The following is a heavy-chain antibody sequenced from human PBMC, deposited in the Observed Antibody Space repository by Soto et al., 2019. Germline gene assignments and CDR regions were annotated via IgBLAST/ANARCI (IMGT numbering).Heavy chain of an antibody. V-gene: IGHV3-48*03. CDR1: GFTFSSYE. J-gene: IGHJ3*02. Sequence: EVQLVESGGGLVQPGGSLRLSCAASGFTFSSYEMNWVRQAPGKGLEWVSYISSSGSTIYYADSVKGRFTISRDNAKNSLYLQMNSLRAEDTAVYYCATREWVEMATPDAFDTWGQGTMVTVSS. D-gene: IGHD5-12*01. CDR2: ISSSGSTI. CDR3: ATREWVEMATPDAFDT.